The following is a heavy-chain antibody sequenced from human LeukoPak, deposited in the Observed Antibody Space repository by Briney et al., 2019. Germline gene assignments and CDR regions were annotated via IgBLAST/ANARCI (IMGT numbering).Heavy chain of an antibody. CDR1: GVSISSYY. CDR3: ARRRDDFWSGYYYYYMDV. V-gene: IGHV4-4*09. J-gene: IGHJ6*03. CDR2: IYTSGST. D-gene: IGHD3-3*01. Sequence: PSETLSLTCTVSGVSISSYYWSWLRQPPGKGLEGIGYIYTSGSTNYTPSLKSRVTISVDTSKNQFSLKLSSVTAADTAVYYCARRRDDFWSGYYYYYMDVWGKGTTVTVSS.